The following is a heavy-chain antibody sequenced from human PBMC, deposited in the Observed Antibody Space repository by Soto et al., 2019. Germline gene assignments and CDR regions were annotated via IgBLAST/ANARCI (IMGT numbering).Heavy chain of an antibody. CDR3: ARGGSAMDNGIDY. J-gene: IGHJ4*02. CDR1: CYSISSGYY. V-gene: IGHV4-38-2*01. D-gene: IGHD5-18*01. CDR2: IYHSGST. Sequence: TSETLCLTCAVSCYSISSGYYWGWIRPPPGKGLEWIGSIYHSGSTYYNPSLKSRVTISVDTSKNQFSLKLSSVTAADTAVYYCARGGSAMDNGIDYCGQGTLVTVSS.